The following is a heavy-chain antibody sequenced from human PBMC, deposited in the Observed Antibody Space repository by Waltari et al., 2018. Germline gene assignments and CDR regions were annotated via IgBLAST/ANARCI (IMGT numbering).Heavy chain of an antibody. V-gene: IGHV4-59*11. CDR3: ARGPYYYDI. CDR2: IYYSGST. Sequence: QVQLQESGPGLVKPSETLSLTCTVSGGSISSHYWSWIRQPPGKGLEWIWYIYYSGSTNYNPSLKSRVTISVDTSKNQFSLKLSSVTAADTAVYYCARGPYYYDIWGQGTLVTVSS. J-gene: IGHJ4*02. CDR1: GGSISSHY. D-gene: IGHD3-22*01.